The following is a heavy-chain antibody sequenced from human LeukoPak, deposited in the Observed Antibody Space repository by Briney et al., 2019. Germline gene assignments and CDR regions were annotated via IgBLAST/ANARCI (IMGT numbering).Heavy chain of an antibody. Sequence: PSETLSLTCAVYGGSFSGYDWSWIRQPPGKGLEWIGEINHSGSTNYNPSLKSRVTISVDTSKNQFSLKLSSVTAADTAVYYCASWLGYCSGGSCYTPGRNAFDIWGQGTTVTVSS. CDR1: GGSFSGYD. V-gene: IGHV4-34*01. J-gene: IGHJ3*02. D-gene: IGHD2-15*01. CDR3: ASWLGYCSGGSCYTPGRNAFDI. CDR2: INHSGST.